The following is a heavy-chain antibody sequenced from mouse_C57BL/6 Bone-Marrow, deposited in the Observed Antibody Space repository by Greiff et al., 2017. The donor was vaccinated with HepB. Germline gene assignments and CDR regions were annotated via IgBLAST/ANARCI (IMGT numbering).Heavy chain of an antibody. V-gene: IGHV5-4*03. CDR3: ARAGYPYFDY. J-gene: IGHJ2*01. Sequence: EVMLVESGGGLVKPGGSLKLSCAASGFTFSSYAMSWVRQTPEKRLEWVATISDGGSYTYYPDNVKGRFTISRDNAKNNLYLQMSHLKSEVTAMYYCARAGYPYFDYWGQGTTLTVSS. CDR1: GFTFSSYA. D-gene: IGHD2-2*01. CDR2: ISDGGSYT.